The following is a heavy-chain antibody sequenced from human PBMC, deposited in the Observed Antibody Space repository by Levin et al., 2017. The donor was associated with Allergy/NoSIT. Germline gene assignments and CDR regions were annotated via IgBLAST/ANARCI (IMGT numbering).Heavy chain of an antibody. J-gene: IGHJ4*02. CDR1: GFTFSGFG. D-gene: IGHD2-2*01. CDR3: ARARGDCSTTTCYFDY. CDR2: IRYDGSNK. V-gene: IGHV3-33*01. Sequence: GGSLRLSCAASGFTFSGFGMHWVRQAPGKGLEWVAGIRYDGSNKYYADSVKGRFTISRDNSKNTVYLQMNSLRAEDTAVYHCARARGDCSTTTCYFDYWGQGTLVTVSS.